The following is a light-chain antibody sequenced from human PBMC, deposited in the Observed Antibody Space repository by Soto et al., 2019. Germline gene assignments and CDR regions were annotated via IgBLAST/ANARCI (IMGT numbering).Light chain of an antibody. CDR3: QQYYTTPRT. CDR1: QSVLYSSENKNY. V-gene: IGKV4-1*01. Sequence: DIVLTQSPDSLAVSLGERATINCKSSQSVLYSSENKNYLACYQQKPGQPPKLLIYWASTRDSGVPDRFSGSGSGTDFTLTISSLQAEDVAVYYCQQYYTTPRTFGQGTKVDI. J-gene: IGKJ1*01. CDR2: WAS.